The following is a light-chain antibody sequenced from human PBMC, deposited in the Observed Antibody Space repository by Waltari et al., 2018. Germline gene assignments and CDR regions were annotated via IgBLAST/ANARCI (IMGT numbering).Light chain of an antibody. CDR1: QSIGRY. J-gene: IGKJ1*01. CDR3: QNHERLPAT. V-gene: IGKV3-20*01. Sequence: EIMLTQSPGPLSLSQGESATLSCRASQSIGRYLVWYQQKPGQAPRLLMYEASRRATGIPDRFSGSGSGTDFSLTISRLEPEDFAVYYCQNHERLPATFGQGTKVEIK. CDR2: EAS.